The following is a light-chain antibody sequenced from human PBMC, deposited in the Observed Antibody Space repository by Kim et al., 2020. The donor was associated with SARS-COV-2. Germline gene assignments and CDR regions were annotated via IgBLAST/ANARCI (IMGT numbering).Light chain of an antibody. J-gene: IGKJ1*01. CDR1: QGISNS. V-gene: IGKV1-27*01. CDR2: DAS. CDR3: QKYNSAPWT. Sequence: AVVGDRSTFPCRASQGISNSLAWYQQKPGKGPKVLIYDASTLQAGVPSRFSGSGSGTDFTLTISRLQPEDVATYYCQKYNSAPWTLGQGTKVDIK.